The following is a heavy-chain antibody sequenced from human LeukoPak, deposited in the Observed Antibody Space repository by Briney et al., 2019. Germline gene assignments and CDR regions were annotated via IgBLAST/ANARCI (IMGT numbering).Heavy chain of an antibody. Sequence: SGPTLVNPTPTLTLTCTVSGFSLSTLGAGGGLIRQPPGKALEWLALIYWDNDKRYSPSLKSRLSITKDTSKSQVVLTLTNMDPVDTATYYCAHREVNDSSKAGHAFDMWGQGTMVTVSS. CDR1: GFSLSTLGAG. CDR3: AHREVNDSSKAGHAFDM. CDR2: IYWDNDK. J-gene: IGHJ3*02. V-gene: IGHV2-5*02. D-gene: IGHD6-19*01.